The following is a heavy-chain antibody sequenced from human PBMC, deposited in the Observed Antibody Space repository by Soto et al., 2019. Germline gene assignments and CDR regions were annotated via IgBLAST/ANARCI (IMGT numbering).Heavy chain of an antibody. D-gene: IGHD3-22*01. CDR1: GDSVSSNSAA. CDR3: ARHHGYDSSGHEGDAFDI. Sequence: PSQTLSLTCAISGDSVSSNSAAWNWIRQSPSRGLEWLGRTYYRSKWYNDYAVSVKSRVTISVDTSKNQFSLKLSSVTAADTAVYYCARHHGYDSSGHEGDAFDIWGQGTMVTVSS. CDR2: TYYRSKWYN. V-gene: IGHV6-1*01. J-gene: IGHJ3*02.